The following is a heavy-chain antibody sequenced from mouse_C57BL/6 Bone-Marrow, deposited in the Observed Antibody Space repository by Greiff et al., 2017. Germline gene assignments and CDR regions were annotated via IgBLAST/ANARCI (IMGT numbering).Heavy chain of an antibody. CDR2: INPYNVGT. V-gene: IGHV1-19*01. J-gene: IGHJ2*01. CDR3: ARGDGTSDY. D-gene: IGHD2-3*01. CDR1: GYTFTDYY. Sequence: VQLQQSGPVLVKPGASVKMSCKASGYTFTDYYMNWVKQSHGKSLEWIGVINPYNVGTSYNQKFTGKATLTVDKSSSTAYMELNSLTSEDSAVYYCARGDGTSDYWGQGTTLTVSS.